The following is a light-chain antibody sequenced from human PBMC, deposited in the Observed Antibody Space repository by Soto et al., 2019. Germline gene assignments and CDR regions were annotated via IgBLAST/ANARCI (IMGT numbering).Light chain of an antibody. J-gene: IGKJ2*01. V-gene: IGKV3-20*01. Sequence: EIVLTQSPGTLSLSPGERATLSCRASQSFRSSYLAWYQQKPGQAPRLLIYGASSRATGIPDRFTGSGSGTDFTLTSTRLAHEDLAGYYCQQFGSSRYTFGQGTKLEIK. CDR2: GAS. CDR3: QQFGSSRYT. CDR1: QSFRSSY.